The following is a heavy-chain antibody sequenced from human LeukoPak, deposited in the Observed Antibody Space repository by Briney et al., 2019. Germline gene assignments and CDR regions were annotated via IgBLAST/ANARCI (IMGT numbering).Heavy chain of an antibody. J-gene: IGHJ4*02. D-gene: IGHD2-2*01. Sequence: ASVKVSCKASGYTFTGYYMHWVRQAPGQGLEWMGWINPNSGGTNYAQKFQGRVTMTRDTSISTAYMELSRLRSDDTAVYYCARASGGIAVVPAAVGGDYWGQGTLVTVSS. CDR1: GYTFTGYY. CDR3: ARASGGIAVVPAAVGGDY. V-gene: IGHV1-2*02. CDR2: INPNSGGT.